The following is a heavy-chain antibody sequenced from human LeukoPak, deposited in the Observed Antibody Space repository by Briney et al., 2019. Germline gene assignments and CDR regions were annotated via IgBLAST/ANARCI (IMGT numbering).Heavy chain of an antibody. J-gene: IGHJ6*03. V-gene: IGHV1-69*13. CDR3: ARVAARSYYYYYYMDV. CDR1: GGTFSSYA. CDR2: IIPIFGTA. D-gene: IGHD6-6*01. Sequence: GASVKVSCKASGGTFSSYAISWVRQAPGQGLEWMGGIIPIFGTANYAQKFHGRVTITADESTSTAYMELSSLRSEDTAVYYCARVAARSYYYYYYMDVWGKGTTVSVSS.